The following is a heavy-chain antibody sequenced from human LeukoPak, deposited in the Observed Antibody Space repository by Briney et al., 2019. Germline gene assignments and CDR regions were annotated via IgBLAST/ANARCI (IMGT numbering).Heavy chain of an antibody. CDR2: IYYSGST. J-gene: IGHJ4*02. CDR3: ARRGGPKYSSSWYFDY. CDR1: GGSISSGGYY. D-gene: IGHD6-13*01. V-gene: IGHV4-31*03. Sequence: SETLSLTCTVSGGSISSGGYYWSWIRQHPGKGLEWIGYIYYSGSTYYNPSLKSRVTISVDTSKNQFSLKLSSVTAADTAVYYCARRGGPKYSSSWYFDYWGQGTLVTVSS.